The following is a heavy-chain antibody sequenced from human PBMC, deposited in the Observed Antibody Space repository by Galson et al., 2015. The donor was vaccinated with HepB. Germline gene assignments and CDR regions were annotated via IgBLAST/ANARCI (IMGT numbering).Heavy chain of an antibody. D-gene: IGHD2-2*01. Sequence: SLRLSCAASGFSFSNYYMGWVRQAPGKGLEWVASIKKDGREIYYVDSVKGRFTISRDNAKNSLYLQMNSLRAEDTAVYHCVRRGTDYSTSWSLFDCWGQGTLVTVSS. CDR3: VRRGTDYSTSWSLFDC. V-gene: IGHV3-7*01. CDR1: GFSFSNYY. CDR2: IKKDGREI. J-gene: IGHJ4*02.